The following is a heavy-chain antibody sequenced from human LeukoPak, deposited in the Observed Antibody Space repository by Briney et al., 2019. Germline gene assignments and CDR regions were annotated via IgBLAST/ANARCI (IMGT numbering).Heavy chain of an antibody. D-gene: IGHD1-26*01. CDR1: GFTFSNAW. Sequence: GGSLRLSCAASGFTFSNAWMSWVRQAPGKGLEWVGRIKSKTDGGTTDYAAPVKGRFTISRDDSKNTLYLQMNGLKTEDTAVYYCTTGLDSGSYVDYWGQGTLVTVSS. V-gene: IGHV3-15*01. J-gene: IGHJ4*03. CDR3: TTGLDSGSYVDY. CDR2: IKSKTDGGTT.